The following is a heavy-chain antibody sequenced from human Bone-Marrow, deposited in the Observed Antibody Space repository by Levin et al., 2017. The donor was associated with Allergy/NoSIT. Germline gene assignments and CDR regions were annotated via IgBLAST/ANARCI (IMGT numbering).Heavy chain of an antibody. J-gene: IGHJ3*02. V-gene: IGHV3-33*01. CDR2: IWYDGSNK. CDR1: GFTFSSYG. D-gene: IGHD6-13*01. Sequence: GGSLRLSCAASGFTFSSYGMHWVRQAPGKGLEWVAVIWYDGSNKYYADSVKGRFTISRDNSKNTLYLQMNSLRAEDTAVYYCARDVMRYSSSTDAFDIWGQGTMVTVSS. CDR3: ARDVMRYSSSTDAFDI.